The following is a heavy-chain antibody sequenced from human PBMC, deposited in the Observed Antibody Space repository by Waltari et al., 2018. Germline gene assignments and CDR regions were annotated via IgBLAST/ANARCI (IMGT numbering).Heavy chain of an antibody. CDR1: GYSISSGYY. J-gene: IGHJ4*02. CDR2: IYHSGST. D-gene: IGHD1-26*01. Sequence: QVQLQESGPGLVKPSETLSLTCAVSGYSISSGYYWGWIRQPPGKGLEWIGSIYHSGSTYYNPSLKSRVTISVDTSKNQFSLKLSSVTAEDTAVYYCARDYRGDWGQGTLVTVSS. V-gene: IGHV4-38-2*02. CDR3: ARDYRGD.